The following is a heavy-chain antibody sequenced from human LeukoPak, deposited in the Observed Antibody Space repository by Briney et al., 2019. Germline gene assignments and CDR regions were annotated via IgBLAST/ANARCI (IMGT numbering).Heavy chain of an antibody. CDR1: GFTFSSYE. CDR2: ISSSGSTI. J-gene: IGHJ4*02. Sequence: GGSLRLSCAASGFTFSSYEMNWVRQAPGKGLEWVSYISSSGSTIYYADSVKGRFTISRDNSKNTLYLQMNSLRAEDTAVYYCAKTPYFLGHFDYWGQGTLVTVSS. D-gene: IGHD2/OR15-2a*01. CDR3: AKTPYFLGHFDY. V-gene: IGHV3-48*03.